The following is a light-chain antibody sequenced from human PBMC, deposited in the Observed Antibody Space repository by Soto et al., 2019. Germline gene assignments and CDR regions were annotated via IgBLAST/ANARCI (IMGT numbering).Light chain of an antibody. J-gene: IGKJ1*01. CDR2: AAS. V-gene: IGKV1-39*01. Sequence: DIQMTQSPSSLSAPVGDRVTITCRASQSVNTYLHWYQQKPGKAPKLLIFAASNLQSGVPSRFSGSGSGKNFTLCLNSLQPEDVATYYCQQGYSNPWTFGQGTKVEIK. CDR3: QQGYSNPWT. CDR1: QSVNTY.